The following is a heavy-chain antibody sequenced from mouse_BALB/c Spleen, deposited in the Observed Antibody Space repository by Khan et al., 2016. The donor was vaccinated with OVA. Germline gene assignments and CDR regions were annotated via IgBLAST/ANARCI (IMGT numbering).Heavy chain of an antibody. CDR2: IYPGSNNT. Sequence: VKLLESGAELARPGASVKLSCKASGYTFTDYNINWVKQRTGQGLEWIGEIYPGSNNTYYNEKFKGKATLTADKSSSTAYMQLSSLTSEDSAVYFGAREWGAWFPYWGQGTLVTVSA. CDR3: AREWGAWFPY. V-gene: IGHV1-77*01. CDR1: GYTFTDYN. J-gene: IGHJ3*01.